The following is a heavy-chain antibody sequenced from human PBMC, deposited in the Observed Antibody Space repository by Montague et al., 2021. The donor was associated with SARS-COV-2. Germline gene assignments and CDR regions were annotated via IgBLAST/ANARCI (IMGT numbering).Heavy chain of an antibody. CDR3: ARGQRLGNWFDP. D-gene: IGHD6-25*01. V-gene: IGHV4-30-2*01. J-gene: IGHJ5*02. CDR2: IFHSGST. Sequence: TLSLTCTVSGGSISNSDYSWNWIRQPPGKGLEWIGYIFHSGSTYYSPSLKNRVTISVDRSKNQFSLNLSSVTAADTAIYYCARGQRLGNWFDPWGQGALVTVSS. CDR1: GGSISNSDYS.